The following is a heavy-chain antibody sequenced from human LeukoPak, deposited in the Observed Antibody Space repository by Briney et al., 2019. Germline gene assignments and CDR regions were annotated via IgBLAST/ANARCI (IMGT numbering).Heavy chain of an antibody. CDR1: SGSINSYY. V-gene: IGHV4-4*07. CDR2: IYTTGAT. J-gene: IGHJ4*02. CDR3: GRQGYTASYYFLDY. D-gene: IGHD1-26*01. Sequence: SETLSLNCTVSSGSINSYYWGWVRQPPGKGLEWIGRIYTTGATQYNPSLKSRIIMSVDTLTNQFSLNLRSVTAADTAVYYCGRQGYTASYYFLDYWSQGTLVAVS.